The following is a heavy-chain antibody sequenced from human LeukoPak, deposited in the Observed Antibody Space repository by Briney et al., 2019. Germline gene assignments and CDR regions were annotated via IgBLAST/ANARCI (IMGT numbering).Heavy chain of an antibody. D-gene: IGHD3-22*01. V-gene: IGHV4-59*01. J-gene: IGHJ3*02. CDR2: IYYSGST. CDR3: ARGLADYDSSGPNDAFDI. CDR1: GGSISSYY. Sequence: SETLSLTCTVSGGSISSYYWSWIRQPPGKGLEWIGYIYYSGSTNYNPSLKSRVTISVDTSKNQFSLKLSSVTAADTAVYYCARGLADYDSSGPNDAFDIWGQGTMVTVSS.